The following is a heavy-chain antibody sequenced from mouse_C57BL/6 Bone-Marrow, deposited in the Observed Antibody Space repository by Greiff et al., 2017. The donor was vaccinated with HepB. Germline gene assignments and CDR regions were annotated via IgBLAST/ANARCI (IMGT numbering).Heavy chain of an antibody. CDR1: GYTFTSYW. D-gene: IGHD1-1*01. J-gene: IGHJ2*01. Sequence: QVQLQQPGAELVKPGASVKLSCKASGYTFTSYWMHWVKQRPGQGLEWIGMIHPNSGSTNYNEKFKSKATLTVDKSSSTAYMQLSSLTSEDSAVYYCARRGTVPSYCFDYWGQGTTLTVSS. CDR3: ARRGTVPSYCFDY. CDR2: IHPNSGST. V-gene: IGHV1-64*01.